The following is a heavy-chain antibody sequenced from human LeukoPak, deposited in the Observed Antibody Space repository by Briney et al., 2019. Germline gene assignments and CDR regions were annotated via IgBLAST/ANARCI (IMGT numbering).Heavy chain of an antibody. CDR2: INHSGST. CDR3: ARSITMVRGAPGGY. D-gene: IGHD3-10*01. Sequence: SETLSLTCAVYGGSFSGYYWSWIPQPPRKGLEWIGEINHSGSTNYNPSLKSRVTISVDTSKNQFSLKLSSVTAADTAVYYCARSITMVRGAPGGYWGQGTLVTVSS. V-gene: IGHV4-34*01. CDR1: GGSFSGYY. J-gene: IGHJ4*02.